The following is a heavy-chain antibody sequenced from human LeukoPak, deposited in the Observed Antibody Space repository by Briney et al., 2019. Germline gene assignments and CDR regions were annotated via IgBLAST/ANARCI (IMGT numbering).Heavy chain of an antibody. V-gene: IGHV1-2*02. CDR2: INPNSGGT. J-gene: IGHJ5*02. CDR1: GYTFIGYF. CDR3: ARSDYDGSGSYGFDP. D-gene: IGHD3-10*01. Sequence: ASVKVSCKASGYTFIGYFMHWVRQAPGQGREWVGWINPNSGGTNYAQKFQGRVTMTRDTSISTAYMELSRLRSDDTAVYYCARSDYDGSGSYGFDPWGQGTLVTVSS.